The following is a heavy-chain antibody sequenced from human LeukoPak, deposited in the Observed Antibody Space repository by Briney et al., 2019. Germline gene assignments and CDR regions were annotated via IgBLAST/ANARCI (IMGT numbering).Heavy chain of an antibody. J-gene: IGHJ4*02. CDR3: AKDRVRYYDSSGYYYRLRPYFDY. CDR2: ISGSGGST. V-gene: IGHV3-23*01. CDR1: GFTFSSYA. D-gene: IGHD3-22*01. Sequence: GGSLRLSCAASGFTFSSYAMSWVRRAPGKGLEWVSAISGSGGSTYYADSVKGRFTISRDNSKNTLYLQMNSLRAEDTAVYYCAKDRVRYYDSSGYYYRLRPYFDYWGQGTLVTVSS.